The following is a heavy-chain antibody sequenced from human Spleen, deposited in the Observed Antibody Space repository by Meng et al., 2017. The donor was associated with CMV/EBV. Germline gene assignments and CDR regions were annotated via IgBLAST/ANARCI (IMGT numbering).Heavy chain of an antibody. D-gene: IGHD6-6*01. Sequence: LRLSCTVSGGSISSGGYYWSWIRQHPGKGLEWIGYIYYSGSTYYNPSLKSRVTISVDTSKNQFSLKLSSVTAADTAVYYCARASGSWPGAARPDYWGQGTLVTVSS. J-gene: IGHJ4*02. V-gene: IGHV4-31*03. CDR2: IYYSGST. CDR1: GGSISSGGYY. CDR3: ARASGSWPGAARPDY.